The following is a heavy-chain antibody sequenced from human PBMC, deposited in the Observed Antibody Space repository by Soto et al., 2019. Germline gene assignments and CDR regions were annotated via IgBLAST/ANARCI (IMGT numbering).Heavy chain of an antibody. V-gene: IGHV1-69*13. D-gene: IGHD1-26*01. CDR1: GGAFSSYA. CDR2: IIPIFGTA. CDR3: ANGPVVGANYKYYDMDV. J-gene: IGHJ6*02. Sequence: SVKVSCKASGGAFSSYAISWVRQAPGQGIEWMGGIIPIFGTANYAQKFQGRVTITADESKNTLYLQMDNLRAEDTAHSFCANGPVVGANYKYYDMDVWGRGTTVTVSS.